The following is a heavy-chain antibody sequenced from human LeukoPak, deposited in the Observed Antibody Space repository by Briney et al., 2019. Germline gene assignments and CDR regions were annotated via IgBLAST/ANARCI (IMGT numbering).Heavy chain of an antibody. V-gene: IGHV3-23*01. CDR2: ISGSGGST. CDR1: GFTFSSYA. D-gene: IGHD3-22*01. J-gene: IGHJ4*02. Sequence: GGSLRLSYAASGFTFSSYAMSWVRQAPGKGLEWVSAISGSGGSTYYADSVKGRFTISRDNSKNTLYLQMNSLRAEDTAVYYCANYYDSSGYYSPVGYFDYWGQGTLVTVSS. CDR3: ANYYDSSGYYSPVGYFDY.